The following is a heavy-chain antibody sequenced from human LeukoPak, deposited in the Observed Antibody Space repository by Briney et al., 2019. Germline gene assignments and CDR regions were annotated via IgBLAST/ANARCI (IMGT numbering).Heavy chain of an antibody. CDR1: GFALTTYN. J-gene: IGHJ6*03. D-gene: IGHD5-18*01. CDR2: VTAFNENT. V-gene: IGHV1-18*01. Sequence: ASVKVSCKASGFALTTYNIVWLRQAPGQGLEWVGWVTAFNENTHYSRKVQGKVTMTRDTSTSTAYMELRSLRSDDTAVYYCARNTYGYKFSMDVWGKGTTVTVSS. CDR3: ARNTYGYKFSMDV.